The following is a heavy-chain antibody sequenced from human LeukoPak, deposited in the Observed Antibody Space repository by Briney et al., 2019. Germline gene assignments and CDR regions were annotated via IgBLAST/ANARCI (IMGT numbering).Heavy chain of an antibody. D-gene: IGHD3-10*01. CDR2: IRSKANSYAT. Sequence: PGGSLTLSCAASGFTFSGSAMHWVRQASGKGLEWVGRIRSKANSYATAYAASVKGRFTISRDDSKNTAYLQMNSLKTEDTAVYYCTTVYYYGSGKGSGSGSGMDVWGQGTTVTVSS. V-gene: IGHV3-73*01. CDR1: GFTFSGSA. J-gene: IGHJ6*02. CDR3: TTVYYYGSGKGSGSGSGMDV.